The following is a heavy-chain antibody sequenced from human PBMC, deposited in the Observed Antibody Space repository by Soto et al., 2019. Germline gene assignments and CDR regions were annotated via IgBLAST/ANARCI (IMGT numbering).Heavy chain of an antibody. CDR3: ARIEMASIK. CDR1: GASIRSGGYY. CDR2: IYYTGST. Sequence: SETLSLTCSVSGASIRSGGYYWSWLRQSPGKGLEWIGHIYYTGSTFYSPSLKSRLTISLDTSKNQFSLDLRSVTAADTAMYYCARIEMASIKWGRGTLVTVPQ. J-gene: IGHJ4*02. V-gene: IGHV4-31*03.